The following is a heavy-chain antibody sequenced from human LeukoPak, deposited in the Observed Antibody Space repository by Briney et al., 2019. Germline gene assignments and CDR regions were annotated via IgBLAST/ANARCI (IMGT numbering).Heavy chain of an antibody. Sequence: PGGSLRLSCAASGFTFSSYAMSWVRQAPGKGLEWVSAISGSGGSTYYADSVKGRFTISRDNSKNTLYLQMNSLRAEDTAIYYCAKDRSSQNYYDSSDYFDYWGQGTLVTASS. J-gene: IGHJ4*02. CDR1: GFTFSSYA. CDR2: ISGSGGST. CDR3: AKDRSSQNYYDSSDYFDY. V-gene: IGHV3-23*01. D-gene: IGHD3-22*01.